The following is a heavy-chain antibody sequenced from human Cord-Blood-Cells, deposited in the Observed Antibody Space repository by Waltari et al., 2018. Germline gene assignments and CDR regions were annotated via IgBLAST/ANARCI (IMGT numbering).Heavy chain of an antibody. V-gene: IGHV1-69*01. Sequence: QVQLVQSGAEVKKPGSSVKVSCKASGGTFSSHPISWVRQAPGQGLEWMGGIIPIFGTANYAQKFQGRGTITADESTSTAYMELSSLRSEDTAVYYCARSLPSNWGDAFDIWGQGTMVTVSS. CDR3: ARSLPSNWGDAFDI. CDR1: GGTFSSHP. J-gene: IGHJ3*02. CDR2: IIPIFGTA. D-gene: IGHD7-27*01.